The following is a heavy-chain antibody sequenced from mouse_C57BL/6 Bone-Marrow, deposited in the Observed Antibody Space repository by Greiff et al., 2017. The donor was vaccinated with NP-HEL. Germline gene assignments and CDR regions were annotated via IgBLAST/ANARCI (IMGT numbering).Heavy chain of an antibody. Sequence: VQLHQSGAELARPGASVKMSCKASGYTFTSYTMHWVNQRPGQGLAWIGYINPSSGYTKYNQKFKDKATLTADKSSSTAYMQLSSLTSEDSAVYYCAREGPQTGYWYFDVWGTGTTVTVSS. V-gene: IGHV1-4*01. CDR1: GYTFTSYT. D-gene: IGHD3-2*02. CDR3: AREGPQTGYWYFDV. J-gene: IGHJ1*03. CDR2: INPSSGYT.